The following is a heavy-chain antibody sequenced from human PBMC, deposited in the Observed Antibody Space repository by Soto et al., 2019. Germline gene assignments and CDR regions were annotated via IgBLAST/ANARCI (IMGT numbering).Heavy chain of an antibody. D-gene: IGHD3-10*01. CDR3: ARSQGRFFGSANYKGLDV. Sequence: GGSLRLSCAASGSTFSSYAMHWARQAPGKGLEWVAVIWYDGGNKYYADFLKGRFTISRDNPKNTLYLQMSSLRVEDTAVYYCARSQGRFFGSANYKGLDVWGKGTTVTVSS. J-gene: IGHJ6*04. V-gene: IGHV3-33*01. CDR2: IWYDGGNK. CDR1: GSTFSSYA.